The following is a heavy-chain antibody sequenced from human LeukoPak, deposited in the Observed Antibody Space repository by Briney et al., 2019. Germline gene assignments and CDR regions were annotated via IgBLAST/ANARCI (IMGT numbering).Heavy chain of an antibody. CDR2: IYSGGST. CDR3: ARGVALHSDGWTPPVY. D-gene: IGHD6-19*01. Sequence: PGGSLRLSCAASGFTVSSNYMSWVRQAPGKGLEWVSVIYSGGSTYYVDAVKGRVTISSDNSKNTLYLQMNSLRAEDTAVYYCARGVALHSDGWTPPVYWGQGTLVTVSS. J-gene: IGHJ4*02. CDR1: GFTVSSNY. V-gene: IGHV3-66*01.